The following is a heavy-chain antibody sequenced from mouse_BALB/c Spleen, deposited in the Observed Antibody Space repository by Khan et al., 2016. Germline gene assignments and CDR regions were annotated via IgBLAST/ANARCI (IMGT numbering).Heavy chain of an antibody. CDR1: GFNIKDYY. CDR3: ALDVSWFAY. J-gene: IGHJ3*01. Sequence: VQLQQSGAELVRPGALVKLSCKASGFNIKDYYMHWVKQRPEQGLEWIGWIDPENDNTIYDPKFQGKASITADTSSNTAYLQLSSLTSEDTAVYYCALDVSWFAYWGQGTLVTVSA. V-gene: IGHV14-1*02. D-gene: IGHD2-3*01. CDR2: IDPENDNT.